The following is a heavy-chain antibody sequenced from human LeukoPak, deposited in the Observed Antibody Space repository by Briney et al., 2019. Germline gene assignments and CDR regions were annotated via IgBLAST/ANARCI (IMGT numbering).Heavy chain of an antibody. V-gene: IGHV3-NL1*01. CDR2: IYSGGTT. CDR1: GFTFSSYG. Sequence: GGSLRLSCAASGFTFSSYGMHWVRQAPGKGLEWVSVIYSGGTTYYADSVKGRFIISRDNSKNTLFLQMNSLRAEDTAVYYCARGSPVAPTIWGQGTMVTVSS. CDR3: ARGSPVAPTI. D-gene: IGHD5-12*01. J-gene: IGHJ3*02.